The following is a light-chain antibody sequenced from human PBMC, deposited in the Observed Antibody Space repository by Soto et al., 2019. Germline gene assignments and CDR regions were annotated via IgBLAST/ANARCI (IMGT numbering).Light chain of an antibody. J-gene: IGKJ1*01. CDR3: QQLSNWPPMGWT. V-gene: IGKV3-11*01. Sequence: EIVLTQSPATLTLSPGERATLSCRASQSVSSYLAWYQQKPGQAPRLLIYDASNRATGIPARFSGSGSGTDFTLTISSLEPEDFAVYYCQQLSNWPPMGWTFGLGTQVEIK. CDR1: QSVSSY. CDR2: DAS.